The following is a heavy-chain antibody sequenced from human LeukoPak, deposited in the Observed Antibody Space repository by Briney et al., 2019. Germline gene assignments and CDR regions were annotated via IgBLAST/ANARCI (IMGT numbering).Heavy chain of an antibody. CDR2: ISYDGSNK. D-gene: IGHD1-7*01. CDR3: AKDQGGTTHLDF. V-gene: IGHV3-30-3*01. CDR1: GFTFSSYA. Sequence: GGSLRLSCAASGFTFSSYAMHWVRQAPGKGLEWVAVISYDGSNKYYADSVKGRFTISRDNSKNTLYLQMNSLRVEDTAAYYCAKDQGGTTHLDFWGQGTLVTVSS. J-gene: IGHJ4*02.